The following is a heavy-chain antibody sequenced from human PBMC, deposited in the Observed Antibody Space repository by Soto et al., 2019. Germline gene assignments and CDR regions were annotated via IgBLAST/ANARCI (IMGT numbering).Heavy chain of an antibody. CDR2: IGGGGDT. V-gene: IGHV3-23*01. Sequence: GGSLRLSCAASGFTFSMYTFSWVRQAPGKALEWVSSIGGGGDTYYTDSVKGRFIISRDNSQSRLFLQMNSLRADDTAIYYCAKDRHISAGIPDYWGQGTLVTVSS. J-gene: IGHJ4*02. CDR1: GFTFSMYT. CDR3: AKDRHISAGIPDY. D-gene: IGHD2-2*02.